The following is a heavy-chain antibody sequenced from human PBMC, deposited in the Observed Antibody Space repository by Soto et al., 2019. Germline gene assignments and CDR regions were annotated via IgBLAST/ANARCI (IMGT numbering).Heavy chain of an antibody. CDR3: AKDLMRWEPFRYYGMDV. Sequence: GGSLRLSCAASGFTFSSYGMHWVRQAPGKGLEWVAVISYDGSNKYYADSVKGRFTISRDNSKNTLYLQMNSLRAEDTAVYYCAKDLMRWEPFRYYGMDVWGQGTTVTVSS. CDR1: GFTFSSYG. V-gene: IGHV3-30*18. CDR2: ISYDGSNK. J-gene: IGHJ6*02. D-gene: IGHD1-26*01.